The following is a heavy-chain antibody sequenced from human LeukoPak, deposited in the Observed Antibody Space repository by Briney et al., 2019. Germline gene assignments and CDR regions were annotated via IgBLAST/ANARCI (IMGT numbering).Heavy chain of an antibody. J-gene: IGHJ6*02. D-gene: IGHD1-14*01. CDR3: ARFLRTGYYYYGMDA. Sequence: SETLSLTCAVYGGSFSGYYWSWIRQPPGKGLEWIGEINHSGSTNYNPSLKSRVTISVDTSKNQFSLKLSSVTAADTAVYYCARFLRTGYYYYGMDAWGQGTTVTVSS. CDR2: INHSGST. CDR1: GGSFSGYY. V-gene: IGHV4-34*01.